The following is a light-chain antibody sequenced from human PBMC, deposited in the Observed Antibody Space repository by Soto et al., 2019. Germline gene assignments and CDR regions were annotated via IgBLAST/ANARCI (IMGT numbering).Light chain of an antibody. CDR2: DVS. V-gene: IGLV2-14*03. Sequence: QSALTQPASVSGSPGQSITISCTGTRSDIGGYNYVSWYQQHPGKAPKLMIYDVSDRPSGVSNRFSGSKSGNTASLTISGLQAEDEADDYCASYASSNTVLFGGGTKLTVL. J-gene: IGLJ2*01. CDR1: RSDIGGYNY. CDR3: ASYASSNTVL.